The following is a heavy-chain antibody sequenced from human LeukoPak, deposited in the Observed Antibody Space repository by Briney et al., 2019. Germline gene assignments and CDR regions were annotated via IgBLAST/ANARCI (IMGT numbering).Heavy chain of an antibody. CDR2: ISYSGST. CDR3: ARRGRAAGKYGGYEYWYFDY. J-gene: IGHJ4*02. D-gene: IGHD5-12*01. V-gene: IGHV4-59*08. CDR1: GGSMSNYY. Sequence: SETLSLTCTVSGGSMSNYYWSWVRQTPGKGLEWIGYISYSGSTNHNPPLKSRVTISVDTSKNRFSLKLSSVTAADTAVYYCARRGRAAGKYGGYEYWYFDYWGRGTLVTVSS.